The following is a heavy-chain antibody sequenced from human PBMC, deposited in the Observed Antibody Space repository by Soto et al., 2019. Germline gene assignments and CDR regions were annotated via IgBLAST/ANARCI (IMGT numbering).Heavy chain of an antibody. V-gene: IGHV3-11*04. CDR2: ISSSSTI. D-gene: IGHD3-9*01. Sequence: GGSLRLSCAASGFTFSDYYMNWVRQAPGKGLEWVSSISSSSTIYYADSVKGRFTISRDNAENSLYLQMNSLRAEDTAVYYCARDYDILTGYPSWGQGTLVTVSS. CDR3: ARDYDILTGYPS. J-gene: IGHJ5*02. CDR1: GFTFSDYY.